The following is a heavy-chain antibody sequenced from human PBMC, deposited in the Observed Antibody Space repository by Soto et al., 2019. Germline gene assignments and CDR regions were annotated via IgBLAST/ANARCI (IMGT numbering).Heavy chain of an antibody. CDR1: GFTFSSYA. D-gene: IGHD3-3*01. J-gene: IGHJ4*02. V-gene: IGHV3-23*01. Sequence: GGSLRLSCAASGFTFSSYAMSWVRQAPGKGLEWVSAISGSGGSTYYADSVKGRFTISRDNSKNTLYLQMNSLRAEDTAVYYCAKVPPNYDFWSGYYAAADYWGQGTLVTVSS. CDR2: ISGSGGST. CDR3: AKVPPNYDFWSGYYAAADY.